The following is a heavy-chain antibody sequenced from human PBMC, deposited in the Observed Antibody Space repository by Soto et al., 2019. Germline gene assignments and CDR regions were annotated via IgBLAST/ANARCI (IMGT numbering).Heavy chain of an antibody. Sequence: QLQLQESGPGLVKPSETLSLTCTVSGGSISSSSYYWGWIRQPPGKGLEWIGSIYYSGSTYYNPTLKSRVTISVDTSKNQFSLKLSSVTAADTAVYYCARQGRLVHSFDYWGQGTLVTVSS. CDR3: ARQGRLVHSFDY. J-gene: IGHJ4*02. D-gene: IGHD6-19*01. CDR2: IYYSGST. V-gene: IGHV4-39*01. CDR1: GGSISSSSYY.